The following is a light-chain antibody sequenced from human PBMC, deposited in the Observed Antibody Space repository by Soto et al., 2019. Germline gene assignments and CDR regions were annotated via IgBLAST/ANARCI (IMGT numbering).Light chain of an antibody. CDR1: SSNIGAGYD. J-gene: IGLJ2*01. V-gene: IGLV1-40*01. CDR2: ANS. CDR3: QSYDSSLSVV. Sequence: QSVLTQPPSVSGAPGQRVTISCTGSSSNIGAGYDVHWYQQLPGTAPKLLIYANSNRPSGVPDRFSGSKSGTSASLAITGLEAEDGADYYAQSYDSSLSVVFGGGTKLTVL.